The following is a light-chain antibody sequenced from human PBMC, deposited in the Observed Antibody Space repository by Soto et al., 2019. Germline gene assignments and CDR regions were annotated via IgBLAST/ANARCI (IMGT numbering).Light chain of an antibody. J-gene: IGLJ1*01. V-gene: IGLV2-14*01. CDR3: SSYTGSSTFV. CDR1: SSDVGGYDY. CDR2: DVN. Sequence: QSALTQPASVSGPPGQSITISCTGTSSDVGGYDYVSWYQQLPGKAPKLLIYDVNNRPSGVSHRFSGSKSGNTASLTISELQAEDEADYYCSSYTGSSTFVFGTGTKVTVL.